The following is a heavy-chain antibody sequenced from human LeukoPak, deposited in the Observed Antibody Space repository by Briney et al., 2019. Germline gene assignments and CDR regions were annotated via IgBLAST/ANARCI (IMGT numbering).Heavy chain of an antibody. D-gene: IGHD3-22*01. J-gene: IGHJ4*02. CDR1: GGTLSSYA. CDR3: ARSPTRSGIVYYFDY. CDR2: IIPIFGTA. Sequence: SVKVSCKASGGTLSSYAISWARQAPGQGLEWMGGIIPIFGTANYAQKFQGRVTITADESTSTAYMELSSLRSEDTAVYYCARSPTRSGIVYYFDYWGQGTLVTVSS. V-gene: IGHV1-69*13.